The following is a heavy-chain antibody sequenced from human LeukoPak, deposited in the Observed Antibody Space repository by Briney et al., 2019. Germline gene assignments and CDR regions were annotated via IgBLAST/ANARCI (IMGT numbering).Heavy chain of an antibody. D-gene: IGHD1-26*01. Sequence: GGSLRLSCVASGFTFTNYWMNWVRQAPGKGLEWVASIKQDGSQKSYVDSVKGRFTISRDNAKNSLSLQMDSLRGEGTAVYYCARDHGWLLHFDYWGQGTLVTVSS. CDR3: ARDHGWLLHFDY. CDR1: GFTFTNYW. J-gene: IGHJ4*02. CDR2: IKQDGSQK. V-gene: IGHV3-7*01.